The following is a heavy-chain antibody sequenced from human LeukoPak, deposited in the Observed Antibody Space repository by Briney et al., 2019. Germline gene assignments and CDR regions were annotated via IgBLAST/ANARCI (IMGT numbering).Heavy chain of an antibody. CDR2: IYPGDSDT. V-gene: IGHV5-51*01. D-gene: IGHD4-11*01. J-gene: IGHJ4*02. CDR1: GYSFTSYW. Sequence: GESLKISCKGPGYSFTSYWIGWVRQLPGKGLEWMGIIYPGDSDTRYSPSFQGQVTISADKSISTAYLQWSSLKASDTATYYCARPDHNYALGSSYWGQGTLVIVSS. CDR3: ARPDHNYALGSSY.